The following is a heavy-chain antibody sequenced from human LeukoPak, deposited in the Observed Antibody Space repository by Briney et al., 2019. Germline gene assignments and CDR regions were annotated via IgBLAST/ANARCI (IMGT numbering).Heavy chain of an antibody. Sequence: SETLSLTCAVSGYSISSGYYWGWIRQPPGKGLEWIGSIYHSGSTHYNPSLKSRVTISVDTSKNQFSLKLSSVTAADTAVYYCARVGRLRLGDDFDYWGQGTLVTVSS. CDR1: GYSISSGYY. CDR3: ARVGRLRLGDDFDY. D-gene: IGHD3-16*01. J-gene: IGHJ4*02. V-gene: IGHV4-38-2*01. CDR2: IYHSGST.